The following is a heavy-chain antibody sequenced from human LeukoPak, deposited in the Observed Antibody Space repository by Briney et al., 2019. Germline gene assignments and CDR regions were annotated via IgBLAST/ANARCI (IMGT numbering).Heavy chain of an antibody. CDR2: IIPIFGTA. J-gene: IGHJ3*02. V-gene: IGHV1-69*05. D-gene: IGHD1-26*01. Sequence: ASVKVSCKASGGTFSSYAISWVRQAPGQGLEWMGGIIPIFGTANYAQKFQGRVTMTRDTSTSTVYMELSSLRSEDTAVYYCARDSQNSGSYINAFDIWGQGTMVTVSS. CDR3: ARDSQNSGSYINAFDI. CDR1: GGTFSSYA.